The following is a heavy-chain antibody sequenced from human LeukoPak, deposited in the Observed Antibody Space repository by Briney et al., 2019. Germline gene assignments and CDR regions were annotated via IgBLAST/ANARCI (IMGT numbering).Heavy chain of an antibody. CDR3: ARGGRDITMVRGVRPADY. V-gene: IGHV3-7*01. CDR1: GFTFSSYW. CDR2: IKQDGSEK. Sequence: GGSLRLSCAASGFTFSSYWMSWVRQAPGKGLEWVANIKQDGSEKYYVDSVKGRFTISRDNAKNSLYLQMNSLRAEDTAVYYCARGGRDITMVRGVRPADYWGQGTLVTVSS. J-gene: IGHJ4*02. D-gene: IGHD3-10*01.